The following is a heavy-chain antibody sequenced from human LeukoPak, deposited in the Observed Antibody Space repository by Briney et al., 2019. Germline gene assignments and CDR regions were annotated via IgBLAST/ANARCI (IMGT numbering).Heavy chain of an antibody. V-gene: IGHV3-23*01. CDR1: GFTFSSYA. Sequence: GGSLRLSCAASGFTFSSYAMSWVRQAPGKGLEWVSAISGGGGSTYYADSVKGRFTISRDNSKNTLYLQMNSLRAEDTAVYYCAKATYDSSGYYDYYFDYWGQGTLVTVSS. CDR2: ISGGGGST. D-gene: IGHD3-22*01. CDR3: AKATYDSSGYYDYYFDY. J-gene: IGHJ4*02.